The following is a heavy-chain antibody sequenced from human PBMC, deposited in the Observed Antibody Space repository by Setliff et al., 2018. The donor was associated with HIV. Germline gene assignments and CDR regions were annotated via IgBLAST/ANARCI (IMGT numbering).Heavy chain of an antibody. J-gene: IGHJ4*02. D-gene: IGHD6-6*01. CDR2: MYTSGGT. Sequence: PSETLSLTCDVYGGSFSDYYWSWIRQLPGKGLEWIGRMYTSGGTNYNPSLKSRVTIAVDRSKNQFSLKLSSATAADTAVYYCASPLYSSSSFDYWGQGTLVTVSS. CDR3: ASPLYSSSSFDY. CDR1: GGSFSDYY. V-gene: IGHV4-4*08.